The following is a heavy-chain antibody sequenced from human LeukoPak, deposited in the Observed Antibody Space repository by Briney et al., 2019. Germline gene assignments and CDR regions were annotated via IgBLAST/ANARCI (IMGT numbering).Heavy chain of an antibody. Sequence: ASVKVSCKASGYTFTSYDINWVRQATGQGLEWMGWMNPNSGNTGYAQKFQGRVTMTRNTSISTAYMELSSLRSEDTAVYYCARRGRIVGAGDWFDPWGQGTLVTVSS. CDR3: ARRGRIVGAGDWFDP. V-gene: IGHV1-8*01. D-gene: IGHD1-26*01. CDR2: MNPNSGNT. J-gene: IGHJ5*02. CDR1: GYTFTSYD.